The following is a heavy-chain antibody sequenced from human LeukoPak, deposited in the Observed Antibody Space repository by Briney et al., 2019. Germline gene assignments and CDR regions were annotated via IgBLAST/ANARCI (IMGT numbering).Heavy chain of an antibody. V-gene: IGHV3-23*01. Sequence: GGSLRLSCAASGFTFSSYAMSWVRQAPGKGLEWVSAISGSGGSTYYADSVKGRFTISRDNSKNTLYLQMNSLRAEDTAVYYCAKGLGSSWYKRNFDYWGQGTLVTVSS. J-gene: IGHJ4*02. CDR2: ISGSGGST. CDR1: GFTFSSYA. CDR3: AKGLGSSWYKRNFDY. D-gene: IGHD6-13*01.